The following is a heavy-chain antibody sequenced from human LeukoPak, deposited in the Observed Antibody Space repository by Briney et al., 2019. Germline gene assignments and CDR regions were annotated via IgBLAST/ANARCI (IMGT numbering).Heavy chain of an antibody. CDR1: GGSNSSYY. CDR2: IYISGST. D-gene: IGHD1-1*01. CDR3: ARDRGTWNDDGFDY. V-gene: IGHV4-4*07. J-gene: IGHJ4*02. Sequence: SETLSLTCTVSGGSNSSYYWSWIRQPAGKGLEWIGRIYISGSTNYNPSLKSRVTMSVDTSKNQFSLKLSSVTAADTAVYYCARDRGTWNDDGFDYWGQGTLVTVSS.